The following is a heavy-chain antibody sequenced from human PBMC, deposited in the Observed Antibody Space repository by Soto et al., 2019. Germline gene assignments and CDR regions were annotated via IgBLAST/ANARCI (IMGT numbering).Heavy chain of an antibody. D-gene: IGHD2-15*01. V-gene: IGHV3-21*01. CDR1: GFTFSNYN. J-gene: IGHJ5*02. CDR3: GREGALKPFCS. CDR2: ISGTGVYI. Sequence: GGSLRLSCVASGFTFSNYNMNWVRRAPGKGLEWVSHISGTGVYIHYSDAVKGRFTISRDNAKRSVYLRVNSLRAEDPAVDYCGREGALKPFCSWGQGALVAVSS.